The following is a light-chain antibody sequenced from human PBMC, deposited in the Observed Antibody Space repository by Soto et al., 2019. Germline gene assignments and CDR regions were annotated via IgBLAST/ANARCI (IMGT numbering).Light chain of an antibody. V-gene: IGKV3-20*01. CDR1: QSFSSNY. J-gene: IGKJ1*01. Sequence: EIVLTQSPGTLSLSPGERATLSCRASQSFSSNYLAWYQQKPGQAPRLLIYGASTRATGIPDRFSGTESGTVFTLTISRLEPEDSAVYYWQQYSSEWTFGQGTKVEI. CDR2: GAS. CDR3: QQYSSEWT.